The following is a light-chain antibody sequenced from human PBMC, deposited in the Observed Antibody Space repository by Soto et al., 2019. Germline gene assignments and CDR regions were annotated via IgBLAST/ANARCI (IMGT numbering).Light chain of an antibody. V-gene: IGKV1-5*01. CDR2: DAS. J-gene: IGKJ5*01. Sequence: DIQMTQSPSTLSASVGDRVTITCRASQSISSWLAWYQQKPGKAPKLLIYDASSLESGVPSRFSGSGSGTELTLTISSLQPDDFATYYCQQYNSYLITFGRGTRLEIK. CDR3: QQYNSYLIT. CDR1: QSISSW.